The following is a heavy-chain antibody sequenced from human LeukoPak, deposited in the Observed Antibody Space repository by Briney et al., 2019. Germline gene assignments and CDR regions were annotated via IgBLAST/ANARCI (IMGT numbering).Heavy chain of an antibody. CDR3: ARASFGGYDYVDY. CDR1: GGSISSGGYY. Sequence: SETLSLTCTVSGGSISSGGYYWSWIRQPPGKGLEWIGYIYYSGSTYYNPSLKSRVTISVDTSKNQFSLKLSSVTAADTAVYYCARASFGGYDYVDYWGQGTLVTVSS. J-gene: IGHJ4*02. CDR2: IYYSGST. D-gene: IGHD5-12*01. V-gene: IGHV4-31*03.